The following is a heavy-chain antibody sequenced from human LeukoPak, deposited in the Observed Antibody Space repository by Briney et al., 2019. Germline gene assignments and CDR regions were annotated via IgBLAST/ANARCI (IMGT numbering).Heavy chain of an antibody. Sequence: GGSLRLPCAASGFTFSSYAMSWVRQAPGKGLEWVSAISGSGGSTYYADSVKGRFTISRDNSKNTLYLQMNSLRAEDTAVYYCAKDQNYYYYYGMDVWGQGTTVTVSS. CDR2: ISGSGGST. V-gene: IGHV3-23*01. CDR3: AKDQNYYYYYGMDV. CDR1: GFTFSSYA. J-gene: IGHJ6*02.